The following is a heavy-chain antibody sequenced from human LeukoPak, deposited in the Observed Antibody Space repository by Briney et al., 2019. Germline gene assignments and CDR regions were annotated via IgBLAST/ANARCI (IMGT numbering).Heavy chain of an antibody. CDR1: GGSISSYY. D-gene: IGHD6-13*01. Sequence: PSETLSLTCTVSGGSISSYYWSWIRQPPGKGLEWIGEINHSGSTNYNPSLKSRVTISVDTSKNQFSLKLSSVTAADTAVYYCARRLAAAGTRSFDYWGQGTLVTVSS. CDR3: ARRLAAAGTRSFDY. J-gene: IGHJ4*02. V-gene: IGHV4-34*01. CDR2: INHSGST.